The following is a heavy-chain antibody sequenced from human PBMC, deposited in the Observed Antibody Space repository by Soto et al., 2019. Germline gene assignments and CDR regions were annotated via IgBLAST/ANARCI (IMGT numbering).Heavy chain of an antibody. V-gene: IGHV1-18*01. D-gene: IGHD2-15*01. CDR3: ARGWVGSGHDP. Sequence: QVQLVQSGAEVKKPGASVKVSCKASGYTFINYGINCVRQAPGQGLEWMGWITPYNGNTNYAQKLQGRVTMTTDTATSTAYMELRSLGSDDTAVYYCARGWVGSGHDPWGQGTLVTVSS. CDR2: ITPYNGNT. CDR1: GYTFINYG. J-gene: IGHJ5*02.